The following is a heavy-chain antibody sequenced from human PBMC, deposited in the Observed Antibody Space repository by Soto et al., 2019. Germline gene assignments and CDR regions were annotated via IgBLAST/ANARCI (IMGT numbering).Heavy chain of an antibody. CDR2: INPSGGNT. CDR3: ARPKDYDDCLDL. Sequence: ASVKVSCKASGYTFSNYYIHWVRQAPGQGLEWMGRINPSGGNTNYAQRFQGRVTFTRDTSANTAYMELSSLISEDTAVYYCARPKDYDDCLDLWGQGTLVTVSS. J-gene: IGHJ4*02. CDR1: GYTFSNYY. D-gene: IGHD3-22*01. V-gene: IGHV1-46*01.